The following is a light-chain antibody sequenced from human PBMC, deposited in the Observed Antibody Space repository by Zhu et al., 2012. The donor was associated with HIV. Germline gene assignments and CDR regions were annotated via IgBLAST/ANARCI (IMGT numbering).Light chain of an antibody. Sequence: EVVLTQSPATLSLSPGERATLSCRASQSIGSRFLAWYQQKPGQALRLLIYGPFNRATGVPDRFSGSGSGTDFTLTITRLEPEDFAVYFCQQYDTSPMTFGQGTKVEMK. V-gene: IGKV3-20*01. CDR1: QSIGSRF. CDR2: GPF. CDR3: QQYDTSPMT. J-gene: IGKJ1*01.